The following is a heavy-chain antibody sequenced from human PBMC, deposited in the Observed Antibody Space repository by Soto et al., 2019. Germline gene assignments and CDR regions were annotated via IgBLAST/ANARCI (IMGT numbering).Heavy chain of an antibody. CDR3: AKNGDCSSTSCYFDY. J-gene: IGHJ4*02. CDR2: ISGRAGTT. Sequence: GGSLRLSCAASGFTFSIYAMNWVRQALGKGLEWVSIISGRAGTTYYADSVKGRFTISRDNSKNTRYLQTNSLRADDTAVYYCAKNGDCSSTSCYFDYWAQGTLVTVSS. D-gene: IGHD2-2*01. CDR1: GFTFSIYA. V-gene: IGHV3-23*01.